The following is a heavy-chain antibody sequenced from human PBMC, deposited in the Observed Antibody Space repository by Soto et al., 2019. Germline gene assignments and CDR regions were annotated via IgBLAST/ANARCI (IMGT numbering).Heavy chain of an antibody. J-gene: IGHJ3*02. V-gene: IGHV3-33*01. Sequence: HRHPCTAARFTLYISVVDVSRKAQGKGLEWVAVIWYDGSNKYYADSVKGRFTISRDNSKNMLYLQMISLSAEDTAVYYCARDNTAFDIWGQGTMVTVSS. CDR1: RFTLYISV. CDR3: ARDNTAFDI. CDR2: IWYDGSNK.